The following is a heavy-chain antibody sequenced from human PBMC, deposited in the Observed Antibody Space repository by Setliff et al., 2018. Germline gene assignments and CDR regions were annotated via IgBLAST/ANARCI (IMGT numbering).Heavy chain of an antibody. J-gene: IGHJ4*02. CDR3: ARDKRQYNFWSGYYGSWGNYFDY. D-gene: IGHD3-3*01. CDR1: CGSISSSIYY. CDR2: IYYSGST. Sequence: LSLTCTVSCGSISSSIYYWGWIRQPPGKGLAWIVSIYYSGSTYYNPSLKNRVTISVDTSKNQFSLKLSSVTAADTAVYYCARDKRQYNFWSGYYGSWGNYFDYWGQGTLGTVSS. V-gene: IGHV4-39*07.